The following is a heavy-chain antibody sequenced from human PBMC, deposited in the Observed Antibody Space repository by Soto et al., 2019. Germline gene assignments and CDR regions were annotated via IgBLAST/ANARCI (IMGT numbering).Heavy chain of an antibody. V-gene: IGHV3-21*06. CDR1: GFTFTRYS. CDR2: ISSTTNYI. J-gene: IGHJ4*02. Sequence: GGSLRLSCAASGFTFTRYSMNWVRQAPGKGLEWVSSISSTTNYIYYGDSMKGRFTISRDNAKNSLYLEMNSLRAEDTAVYYCARESEDPTSNFDYWGQGTLVTVSS. CDR3: ARESEDPTSNFDY.